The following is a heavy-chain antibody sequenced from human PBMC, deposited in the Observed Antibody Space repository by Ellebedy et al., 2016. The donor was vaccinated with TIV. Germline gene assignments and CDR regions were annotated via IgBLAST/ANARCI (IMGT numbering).Heavy chain of an antibody. CDR3: ASHGHGLRSWFDP. Sequence: SETLSLTXTVSGGSVSSGSYYWSWIRQPPGKGLEWIGYIYYSGSTNYNPSLKSRVTISVDTSKNQFSLKLSSVTAADTAVYYCASHGHGLRSWFDPWGQGTLVTVSS. V-gene: IGHV4-61*01. CDR1: GGSVSSGSYY. J-gene: IGHJ5*02. CDR2: IYYSGST. D-gene: IGHD5-12*01.